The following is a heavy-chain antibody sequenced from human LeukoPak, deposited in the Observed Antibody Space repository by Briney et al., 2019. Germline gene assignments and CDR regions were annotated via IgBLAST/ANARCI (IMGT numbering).Heavy chain of an antibody. V-gene: IGHV3-74*01. J-gene: IGHJ1*01. Sequence: GGSLRLSCAASGFSFSTNWMHWVRQAPGQGLEWVSRIRGDGLHTNYADSVKGRFTISRDNAKNSLYLQMNSLRAEDTAVYYCARSEGSSGWYAEYFQHWGQGTLVTVSS. CDR2: IRGDGLHT. D-gene: IGHD6-19*01. CDR3: ARSEGSSGWYAEYFQH. CDR1: GFSFSTNW.